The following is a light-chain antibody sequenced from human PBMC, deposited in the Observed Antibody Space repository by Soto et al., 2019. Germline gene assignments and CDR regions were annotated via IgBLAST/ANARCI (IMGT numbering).Light chain of an antibody. V-gene: IGKV3-15*01. Sequence: EIVMTQSPATLSVSPGEIATLACRASQTVSSNLAWYQQKPVQAPRLLIYDTSTRATGIPARFSGSGSRTEFTLTICSVQSEDFAVYYCQQDNNWPPWTFGHGNKVVIK. CDR1: QTVSSN. CDR2: DTS. CDR3: QQDNNWPPWT. J-gene: IGKJ1*01.